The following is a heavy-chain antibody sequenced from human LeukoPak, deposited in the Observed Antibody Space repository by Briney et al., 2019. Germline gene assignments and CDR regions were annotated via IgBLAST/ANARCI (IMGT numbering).Heavy chain of an antibody. D-gene: IGHD3-16*01. CDR3: ARAPVSTAYLHYYSMDV. CDR1: GGSITSTTDS. V-gene: IGHV4-39*07. J-gene: IGHJ6*03. Sequence: SETLSLTCAVSGGSITSTTDSCAWVRQSPGKGLEWLGSIYSSGQSYYRVSLRSRVTMSGDTSKDLFSLKLTSVTAADTAVYYCARAPVSTAYLHYYSMDVWGKGTMVTVSS. CDR2: IYSSGQS.